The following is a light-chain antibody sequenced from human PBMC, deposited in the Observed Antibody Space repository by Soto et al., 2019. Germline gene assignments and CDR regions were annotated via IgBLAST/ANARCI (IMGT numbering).Light chain of an antibody. CDR3: QQYGNSPPYS. Sequence: EIVLTQSPGSLSLSPGEGATLSRRASQSVSTTYLAWYQLKPGQAPRLVIYATSSRAAGIPDRFRGSGSGTEFTLTISSLEPEDVGVYFCQQYGNSPPYSFGQGTKLEIK. CDR1: QSVSTTY. CDR2: ATS. J-gene: IGKJ2*03. V-gene: IGKV3-20*01.